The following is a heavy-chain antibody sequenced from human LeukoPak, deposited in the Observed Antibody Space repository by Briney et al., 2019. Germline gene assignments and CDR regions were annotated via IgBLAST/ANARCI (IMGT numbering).Heavy chain of an antibody. CDR1: GYSFPRNW. D-gene: IGHD3-10*01. CDR3: ARPRGGDKGDLDY. J-gene: IGHJ4*02. CDR2: IYPGDSDT. V-gene: IGHV5-51*01. Sequence: GESLKISCKGSGYSFPRNWIGWVRQMPGKGLEWMGIIYPGDSDTRYSPSFQGQVTISADKSISTAYLQWSSLKASDTAMYYCARPRGGDKGDLDYWGQGTLVTVSS.